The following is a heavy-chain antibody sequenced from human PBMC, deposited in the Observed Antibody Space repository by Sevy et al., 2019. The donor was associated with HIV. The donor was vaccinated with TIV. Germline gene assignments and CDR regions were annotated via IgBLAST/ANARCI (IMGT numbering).Heavy chain of an antibody. V-gene: IGHV4-59*08. J-gene: IGHJ3*02. CDR2: VYYTGGT. CDR1: GGSINSDH. CDR3: ARRNDFDI. Sequence: SETLSLTCTVSGGSINSDHWNWIRQPPGKGLEWIGYVYYTGGTNYNPSLKNRVTISVDRTKNQFSLKLPSVTAADTAVYYCARRNDFDIWGEGPMVPVSS.